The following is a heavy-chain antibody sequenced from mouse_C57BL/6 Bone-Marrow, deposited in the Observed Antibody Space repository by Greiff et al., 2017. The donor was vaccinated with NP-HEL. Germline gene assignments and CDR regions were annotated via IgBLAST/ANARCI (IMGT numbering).Heavy chain of an antibody. Sequence: DVKLQESGGGLVQPGGSLKLSCAASGFTFSDDYMYWVRQTPEQRLEWVAYISNGGGSTYYPYTVQGRFTISRDNAKNTLYLQLSRLKSEDTARYYCARHYWGQGTTLTVSS. CDR2: ISNGGGST. V-gene: IGHV5-12*01. CDR1: GFTFSDDY. CDR3: ARHY. J-gene: IGHJ2*01.